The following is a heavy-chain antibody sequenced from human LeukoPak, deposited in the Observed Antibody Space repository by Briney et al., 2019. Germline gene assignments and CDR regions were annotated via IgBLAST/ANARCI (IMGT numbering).Heavy chain of an antibody. J-gene: IGHJ4*02. Sequence: SVKLSCKASGGTFSSYAISWVRQAPGQGLEWMGRIIPIFGTANYAQKFQGRVTITTDESTSTAYMELSSLRSEDTAVYYCARARGYYPDYYFDYWGQGTLVTVSS. V-gene: IGHV1-69*05. D-gene: IGHD3-22*01. CDR3: ARARGYYPDYYFDY. CDR1: GGTFSSYA. CDR2: IIPIFGTA.